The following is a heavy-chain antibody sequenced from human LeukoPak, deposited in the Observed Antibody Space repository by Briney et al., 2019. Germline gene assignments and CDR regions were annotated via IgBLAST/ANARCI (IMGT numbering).Heavy chain of an antibody. Sequence: GASVKVSCKASGYTFNDYFIHWVRQAPGQGLEWMGWINPNSGGTNFARNFRGRVTLTRDKSITTAFMELRGLTFDDTAVYYCARDYGWGSDRWGQGTLVTVSS. CDR1: GYTFNDYF. CDR3: ARDYGWGSDR. J-gene: IGHJ4*02. V-gene: IGHV1-2*02. CDR2: INPNSGGT. D-gene: IGHD2-2*03.